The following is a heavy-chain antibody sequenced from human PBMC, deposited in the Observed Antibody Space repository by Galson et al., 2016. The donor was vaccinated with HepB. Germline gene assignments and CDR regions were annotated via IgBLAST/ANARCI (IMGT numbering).Heavy chain of an antibody. CDR1: GGSISSSSYH. J-gene: IGHJ6*03. D-gene: IGHD5-18*01. Sequence: SETLSLTCTVSGGSISSSSYHWGWLRQPPGKGLEWIGSVYYSGRTYYNPSLKSRVTISVDTSKNQFSLKLSTVTAADTALYYCARVVDRARVAERSYDMDVWGKGTTVTVSS. CDR2: VYYSGRT. V-gene: IGHV4-39*02. CDR3: ARVVDRARVAERSYDMDV.